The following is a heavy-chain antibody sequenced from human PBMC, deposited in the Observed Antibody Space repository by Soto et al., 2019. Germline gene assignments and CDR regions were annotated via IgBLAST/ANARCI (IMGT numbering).Heavy chain of an antibody. CDR3: ARGVYGSGSYGIDY. CDR1: GFIISNYA. V-gene: IGHV3-23*01. Sequence: GGSLRLSCAASGFIISNYAMTWVRQAPGKGLEWVSGIEASGSSTLYADSVKGRFAISRDNSKNTLYLQMNSLTVGDTAVYHCARGVYGSGSYGIDYWGQGTLVTVSS. J-gene: IGHJ4*02. CDR2: IEASGSST. D-gene: IGHD3-10*01.